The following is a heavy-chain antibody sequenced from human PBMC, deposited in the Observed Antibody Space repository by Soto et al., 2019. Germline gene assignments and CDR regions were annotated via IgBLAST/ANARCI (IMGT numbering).Heavy chain of an antibody. D-gene: IGHD3-10*01. CDR1: GDTFHFYS. CDR3: ASSYGSGYRAFDY. CDR2: VNPIVRVS. V-gene: IGHV1-69*02. Sequence: QVQLVQSGAEVKRPGSSVKVSCKASGDTFHFYSINWVRQAPGLGLEWMGSVNPIVRVSNYAQKFQGRVTMTADKSTRTAYMELSILRSEDTAIYYCASSYGSGYRAFDYWGQGALVTVSS. J-gene: IGHJ4*02.